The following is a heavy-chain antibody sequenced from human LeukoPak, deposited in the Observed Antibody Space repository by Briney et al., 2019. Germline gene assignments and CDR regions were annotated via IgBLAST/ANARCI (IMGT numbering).Heavy chain of an antibody. CDR2: ISGSGGST. J-gene: IGHJ4*02. CDR3: AKAPTMSTVSY. CDR1: GFTFSSYA. D-gene: IGHD4-17*01. Sequence: GGSLRVSCAASGFTFSSYAMSWVRQAPGKGLEWVSAISGSGGSTYYADSVKGRFTISRDNSKNTLYLQTNSLRAEDTAVYYCAKAPTMSTVSYWGQGTLVTVSS. V-gene: IGHV3-23*01.